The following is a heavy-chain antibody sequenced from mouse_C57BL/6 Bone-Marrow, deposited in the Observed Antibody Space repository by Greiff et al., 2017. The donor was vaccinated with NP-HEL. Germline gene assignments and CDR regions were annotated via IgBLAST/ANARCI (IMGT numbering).Heavy chain of an antibody. Sequence: QVQLQQPGAELVRPGSSVKLSCKASGYTFTSYWMDWVKQRPGQGLEWIGNIYPSDSETHYNQKFKDKVTLTVDKSSSTAYMQLSSLTSEDSAVYYCARPGPLYYFDYWGQGTTLTVSS. D-gene: IGHD3-1*01. J-gene: IGHJ2*01. CDR3: ARPGPLYYFDY. CDR1: GYTFTSYW. V-gene: IGHV1-61*01. CDR2: IYPSDSET.